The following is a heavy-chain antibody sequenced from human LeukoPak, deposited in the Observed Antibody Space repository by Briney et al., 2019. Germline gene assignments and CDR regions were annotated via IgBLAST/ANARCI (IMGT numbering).Heavy chain of an antibody. CDR2: ISSSSSTI. Sequence: GGSLRLSCAASGFTFSSYIMNWVRQALGKGLEWVSYISSSSSTIYYADSVKGRFTLSRDNAKNSLYLQMNSLRAEDTAVYYCAGTGRYCTSTSCSNYFHYWGQGTLVTVSS. J-gene: IGHJ4*02. CDR3: AGTGRYCTSTSCSNYFHY. CDR1: GFTFSSYI. V-gene: IGHV3-48*04. D-gene: IGHD2-2*01.